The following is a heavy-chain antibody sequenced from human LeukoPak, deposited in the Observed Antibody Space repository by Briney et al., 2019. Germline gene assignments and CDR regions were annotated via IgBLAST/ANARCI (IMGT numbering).Heavy chain of an antibody. CDR1: GFAFNTYT. Sequence: GGSLRLSCAASGFAFNTYTIHWVRQAPGKGLEWVAVISYDGGNDYYADSVKGRFTISRDNSKNTLYLQMNSLRAEDTAVYYCARAYNSGWHNAFDYWGQGTLVTVSS. V-gene: IGHV3-30*04. J-gene: IGHJ4*02. CDR2: ISYDGGND. CDR3: ARAYNSGWHNAFDY. D-gene: IGHD6-19*01.